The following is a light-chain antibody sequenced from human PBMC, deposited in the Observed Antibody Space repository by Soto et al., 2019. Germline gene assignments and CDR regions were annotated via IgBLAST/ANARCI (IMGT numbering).Light chain of an antibody. J-gene: IGLJ2*01. CDR3: QSYDSSNPNVV. Sequence: NFMLTQPHSVSESPGKTVTISCTRSSGSIASNYVQWYQQRPGSAPTTVIYEDNQRPSGVPDRFSGSIDSSSNSASLTISGLKTEDEADYYCQSYDSSNPNVVFGRGTKVTVL. CDR1: SGSIASNY. V-gene: IGLV6-57*04. CDR2: EDN.